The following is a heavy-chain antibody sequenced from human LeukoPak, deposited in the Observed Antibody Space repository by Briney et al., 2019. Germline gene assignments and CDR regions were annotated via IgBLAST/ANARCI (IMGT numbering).Heavy chain of an antibody. Sequence: SETLSLTCTVSGGSISSYYWSWIRQPPGKGLEWIGYIYYSGSTNYNPSLKSRVTISVDTSKNQFSLKLSSVTAADTAVYYCAREGVVVVPAALEGAHYYYYYMDVWGKGTTVTVSS. D-gene: IGHD2-2*01. CDR1: GGSISSYY. J-gene: IGHJ6*03. CDR3: AREGVVVVPAALEGAHYYYYYMDV. V-gene: IGHV4-59*01. CDR2: IYYSGST.